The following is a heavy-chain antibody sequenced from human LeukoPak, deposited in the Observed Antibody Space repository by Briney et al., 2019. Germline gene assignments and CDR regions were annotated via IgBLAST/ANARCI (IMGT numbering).Heavy chain of an antibody. CDR3: ARDLSGYDSYYGMDV. J-gene: IGHJ6*02. CDR2: ISYDGSNK. D-gene: IGHD5-12*01. V-gene: IGHV3-30*04. CDR1: GFTFSSYA. Sequence: GGSLRLSCAASGFTFSSYAMRWVRQAPGKGLEWVAVISYDGSNKYYADSVKGRFTISRDNSKNTLYLQMNSLRAEDTAVYYCARDLSGYDSYYGMDVWGQGTTVTVSS.